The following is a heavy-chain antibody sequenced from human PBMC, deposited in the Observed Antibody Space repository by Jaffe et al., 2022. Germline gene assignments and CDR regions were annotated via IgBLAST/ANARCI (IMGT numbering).Heavy chain of an antibody. V-gene: IGHV4-59*01. D-gene: IGHD6-6*01. CDR2: IYYSGST. CDR3: ARYGAMKEGYSSSSAYYYYMDV. CDR1: GGSISSYY. J-gene: IGHJ6*03. Sequence: QVQLQESGPGLVKPSETLSLTCTVSGGSISSYYWSWIRQPPGKGLEWIGYIYYSGSTNYNPSLKSRVTISVDTSKNQFSLKLSSVTAADTAVYYCARYGAMKEGYSSSSAYYYYMDVWGKGTTVTVSS.